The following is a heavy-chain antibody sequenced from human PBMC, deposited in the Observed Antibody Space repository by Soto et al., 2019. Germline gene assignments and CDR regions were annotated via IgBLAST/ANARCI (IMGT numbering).Heavy chain of an antibody. Sequence: EVQLVESGGGLVQPGGSLRLSCAASGFTFSSYWMHWVRQAPGKGLVWVSRINSDGSSTSYADSVKGRFTISRDNAKNTLYLQMNSLRAEDTAVYYCARRRGSSGWKTNFDYCGQGTLVTVSS. CDR1: GFTFSSYW. V-gene: IGHV3-74*01. J-gene: IGHJ4*02. CDR2: INSDGSST. CDR3: ARRRGSSGWKTNFDY. D-gene: IGHD6-19*01.